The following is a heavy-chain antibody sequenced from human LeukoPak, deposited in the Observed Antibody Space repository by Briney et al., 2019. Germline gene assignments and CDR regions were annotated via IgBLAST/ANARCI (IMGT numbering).Heavy chain of an antibody. CDR3: ARSVVTPDAFDI. V-gene: IGHV3-48*04. J-gene: IGHJ3*02. CDR2: LSSSSRTI. D-gene: IGHD4-23*01. CDR1: GFTFSDYS. Sequence: GGSLRLSCVASGFTFSDYSMNWVRQVPGKGLEWVSYLSSSSRTIYYEDSVKGRFTISRDNAKNSLYLQMNSLGAEDTAVYYCARSVVTPDAFDIWGQGTMVTVSS.